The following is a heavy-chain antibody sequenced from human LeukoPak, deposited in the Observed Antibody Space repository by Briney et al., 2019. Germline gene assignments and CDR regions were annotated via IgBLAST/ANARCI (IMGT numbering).Heavy chain of an antibody. V-gene: IGHV4-59*01. D-gene: IGHD4-17*01. Sequence: SETLSLTCTVSGGSISSYYWSWIRQPPGKGLEWIGYIYYSGSTNYNPFLKSRVTISVDTSKNQFSLKLSSVTAADTAVYYCARAGTTGGAFDIWGHGTMVTVSS. CDR1: GGSISSYY. CDR2: IYYSGST. CDR3: ARAGTTGGAFDI. J-gene: IGHJ3*02.